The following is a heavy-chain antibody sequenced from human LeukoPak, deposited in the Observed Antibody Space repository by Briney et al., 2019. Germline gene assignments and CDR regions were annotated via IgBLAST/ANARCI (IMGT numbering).Heavy chain of an antibody. CDR1: GGSISRYY. V-gene: IGHV4-59*08. CDR2: NYYSGST. Sequence: PSETLSLTCTVSGGSISRYYWSWIRQPPGKGLEWIGYNYYSGSTKSNPSLKSRVTISVDTSKNQFSLKLSSVTAADTAVYYCARHGGDWVFDYWGQGTLVTVSS. J-gene: IGHJ4*02. CDR3: ARHGGDWVFDY. D-gene: IGHD2-21*02.